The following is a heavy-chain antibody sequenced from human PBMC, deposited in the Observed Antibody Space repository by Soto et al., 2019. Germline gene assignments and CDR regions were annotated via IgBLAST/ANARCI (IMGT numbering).Heavy chain of an antibody. Sequence: GGSLRLSCAASGFTFSSYGMSWVRQAPGKGLEWVSAISGSGGRTNYADSVKGRLTISRDNYMNTLYLQLNNLRAEDTAVYYCAKGSSYCGGDCQYYFDCWGQGTLVTVSS. D-gene: IGHD2-21*02. CDR2: ISGSGGRT. V-gene: IGHV3-23*01. CDR1: GFTFSSYG. CDR3: AKGSSYCGGDCQYYFDC. J-gene: IGHJ4*02.